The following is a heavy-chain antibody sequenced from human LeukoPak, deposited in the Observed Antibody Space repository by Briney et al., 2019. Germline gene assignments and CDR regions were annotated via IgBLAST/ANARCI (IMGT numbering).Heavy chain of an antibody. Sequence: SETLSLTCTVSGYSISSGYYWGWIRQPPGKGLEWIGSIYHSGSTYYNPSLKSRVTISVDTSKNQFSLKLSSVTAADTAVYYCARDHVVRGAGRLAIDPWGQGTLVTVSS. CDR1: GYSISSGYY. D-gene: IGHD3-10*01. V-gene: IGHV4-38-2*02. J-gene: IGHJ5*02. CDR3: ARDHVVRGAGRLAIDP. CDR2: IYHSGST.